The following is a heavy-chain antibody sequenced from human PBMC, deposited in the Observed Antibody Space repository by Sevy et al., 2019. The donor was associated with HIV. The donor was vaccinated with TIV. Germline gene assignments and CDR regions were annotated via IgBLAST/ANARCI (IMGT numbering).Heavy chain of an antibody. CDR2: ISGSGGST. CDR1: GFTFSSYA. CDR3: AKVPGWGITMVRGVSPYFDY. V-gene: IGHV3-23*01. D-gene: IGHD3-10*01. J-gene: IGHJ4*02. Sequence: GGSLRLSCAASGFTFSSYAMSWVRQAPGKGLEWVSAISGSGGSTYYADSVKGRFTISRDNSKNTLYLQMNSLRAEDTAVYYGAKVPGWGITMVRGVSPYFDYWGQGTMVTVSS.